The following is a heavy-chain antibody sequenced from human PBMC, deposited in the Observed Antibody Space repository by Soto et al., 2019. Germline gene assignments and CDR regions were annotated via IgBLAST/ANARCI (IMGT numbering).Heavy chain of an antibody. Sequence: GGSLRLSCAASGFTFSSYSMNWVRQAPGKGLEWVSYISSSSSTIYYADSVKGRFTISRDNAKNSLYLQMNSLRADDTGVYYCARDHVAGPPRAFDIWGQGTTVTVSS. CDR1: GFTFSSYS. CDR2: ISSSSSTI. V-gene: IGHV3-48*01. J-gene: IGHJ3*02. D-gene: IGHD6-19*01. CDR3: ARDHVAGPPRAFDI.